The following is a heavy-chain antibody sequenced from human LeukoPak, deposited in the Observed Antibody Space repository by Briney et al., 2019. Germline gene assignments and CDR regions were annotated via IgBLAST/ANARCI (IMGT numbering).Heavy chain of an antibody. CDR1: GFTFSSYA. J-gene: IGHJ4*02. CDR3: VSAAAGMKYYFDY. D-gene: IGHD6-13*01. V-gene: IGHV3-64D*06. CDR2: ISSNGGST. Sequence: PGGSLRLSCSASGFTFSSYAMHWVRQAPGKGLEYVSAISSNGGSTYYADSVKGRFTISRDNSKNTLYLQMSSLRAEDTAVYYYVSAAAGMKYYFDYWGQGTLVTVSS.